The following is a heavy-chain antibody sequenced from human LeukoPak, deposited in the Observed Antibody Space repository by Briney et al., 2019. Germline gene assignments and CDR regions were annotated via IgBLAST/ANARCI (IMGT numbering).Heavy chain of an antibody. Sequence: GGSLRLSCAASGFTFSNRSMSWVRQAPGKGLEWVSSISSSSSYIYYADSVKGRFTISRDNAKNSLYLQMNSLRAEDTAVYYCARDRELLPTEPFDYWGQGTLVTVSS. CDR1: GFTFSNRS. D-gene: IGHD1-26*01. V-gene: IGHV3-21*01. CDR3: ARDRELLPTEPFDY. CDR2: ISSSSSYI. J-gene: IGHJ4*02.